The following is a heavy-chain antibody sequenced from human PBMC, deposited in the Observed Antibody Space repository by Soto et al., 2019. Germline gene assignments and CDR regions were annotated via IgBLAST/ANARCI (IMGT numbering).Heavy chain of an antibody. V-gene: IGHV1-69*13. CDR2: IIPIFGTA. CDR3: ARDNWNDVLWPYYGMDV. D-gene: IGHD1-20*01. CDR1: GGTFSSYA. J-gene: IGHJ6*02. Sequence: SVKVSCKASGGTFSSYAISWVRQAPGQGLEWMGGIIPIFGTANYAQKFQGRVTITADESTSTAYMELSSLRSEDTAVYYCARDNWNDVLWPYYGMDVWGQGTTVTVSS.